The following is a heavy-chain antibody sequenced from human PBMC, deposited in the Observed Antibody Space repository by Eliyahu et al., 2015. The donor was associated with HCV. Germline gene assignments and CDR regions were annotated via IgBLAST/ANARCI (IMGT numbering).Heavy chain of an antibody. CDR3: ARGSSSWYGY. V-gene: IGHV3-48*04. Sequence: GLEWVSYISSSSSTIYYADSVKGRFTISRDNAKNSLYLQMNSLRAEDTXVYYCARGSSSWYGYWGQGTLVTVSS. CDR2: ISSSSSTI. D-gene: IGHD6-13*01. J-gene: IGHJ4*02.